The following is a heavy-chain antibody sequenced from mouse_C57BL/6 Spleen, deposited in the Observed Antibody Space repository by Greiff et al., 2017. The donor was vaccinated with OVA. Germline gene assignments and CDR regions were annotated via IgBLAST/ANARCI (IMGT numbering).Heavy chain of an antibody. D-gene: IGHD1-1*01. J-gene: IGHJ3*01. Sequence: EVQLVESGGDLVKPGGSLKLSCAASGFTFSSYGMSWVRQTPDKRLEWVATISSGGSYTYYPDSVKGRFTISRDNAKNTLYLQMSSLKSEDTAMYYCARQNYYGSSFWFAYWGQGTLVTVSA. CDR3: ARQNYYGSSFWFAY. CDR1: GFTFSSYG. CDR2: ISSGGSYT. V-gene: IGHV5-6*01.